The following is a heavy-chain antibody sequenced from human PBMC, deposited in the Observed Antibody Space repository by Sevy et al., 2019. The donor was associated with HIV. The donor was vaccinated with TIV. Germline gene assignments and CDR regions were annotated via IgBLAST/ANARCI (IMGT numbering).Heavy chain of an antibody. CDR1: GFTFSNYA. V-gene: IGHV3-23*01. CDR3: AGGRYDSSGSFDAFDI. J-gene: IGHJ3*02. D-gene: IGHD3-22*01. Sequence: GGSLRLSCTGSGFTFSNYAMNWVRQAPGKGLEWVSTIFRSGDVTYYADSVKGRFTISRDNSRNTLFLQMKSLRAEDTAVYYCAGGRYDSSGSFDAFDIWGQGTMVTVSS. CDR2: IFRSGDVT.